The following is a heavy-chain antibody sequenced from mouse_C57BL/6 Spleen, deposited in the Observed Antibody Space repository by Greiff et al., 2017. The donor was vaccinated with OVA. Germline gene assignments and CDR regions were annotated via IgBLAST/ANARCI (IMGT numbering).Heavy chain of an antibody. CDR2: IDPEDGDT. CDR3: TTYYYSTWFAY. CDR1: GFNIKDYY. J-gene: IGHJ3*01. Sequence: VHVKQSGAELVRPGASVKLSCTASGFNIKDYYMHWVKQRPEQGLEWIGRIDPEDGDTEYAPKFQGKATMTADTSSNTAYLQLSSLTSEDTAVYYCTTYYYSTWFAYWGQGTLVTVSA. V-gene: IGHV14-1*01. D-gene: IGHD2-5*01.